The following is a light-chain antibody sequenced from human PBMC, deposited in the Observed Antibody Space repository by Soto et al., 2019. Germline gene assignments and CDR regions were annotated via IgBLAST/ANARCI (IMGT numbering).Light chain of an antibody. V-gene: IGLV2-14*01. CDR1: SSDVGGYNF. Sequence: QSALTQPASVSGSPGQSITISCTGTSSDVGGYNFVSWYQQLPGKAPKLMIYEVSNRPSGVSDRFSGSKSGNTASLTISGLQAEDAADYYCSSYTTLITVVFGGGTKLTVL. J-gene: IGLJ3*02. CDR2: EVS. CDR3: SSYTTLITVV.